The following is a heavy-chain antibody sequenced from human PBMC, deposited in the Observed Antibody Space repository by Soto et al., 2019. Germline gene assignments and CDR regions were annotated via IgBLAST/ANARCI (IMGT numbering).Heavy chain of an antibody. D-gene: IGHD6-19*01. Sequence: QITLKESGPTLVKPTQTLTLTCTFSGFSLSTSGVGVGWIRQPPGKALEWLAFIYWDDDKRYSPSLKSRLTTPKYTSTNQVVRTMTNMDPVDTATYYCAHRPIVVAGTRAFAWFDPWGQGTLVTVSS. CDR3: AHRPIVVAGTRAFAWFDP. V-gene: IGHV2-5*02. CDR2: IYWDDDK. CDR1: GFSLSTSGVG. J-gene: IGHJ5*02.